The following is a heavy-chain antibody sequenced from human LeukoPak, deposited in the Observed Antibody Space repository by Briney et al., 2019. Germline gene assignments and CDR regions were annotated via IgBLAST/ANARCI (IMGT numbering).Heavy chain of an antibody. CDR2: ISGSGGST. CDR1: GFTFSSYA. Sequence: GGSLRLSCAASGFTFSSYAMSWVRQAPGKGLEWVSAISGSGGSTYYADSVKGRFTISRDNSKNTLYLQMNSLRAEDTAVYYCAKMGDYYDSSGPRGYYYYMDVWGKGTTVTVSS. J-gene: IGHJ6*03. CDR3: AKMGDYYDSSGPRGYYYYMDV. D-gene: IGHD3-22*01. V-gene: IGHV3-23*01.